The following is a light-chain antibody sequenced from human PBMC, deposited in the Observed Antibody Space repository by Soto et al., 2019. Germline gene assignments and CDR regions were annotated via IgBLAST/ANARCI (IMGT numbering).Light chain of an antibody. V-gene: IGKV1D-13*01. CDR1: QDISLS. Sequence: AIQLTQSPSSLSASVGDRVTITCRASQDISLSVAWYQKTPGKAPKLLIYDVSSLESGVPSRFSGTASGTAFTLTISSLQAEDFAAYYCQQYNEYPVTFGPGTKVDIK. CDR3: QQYNEYPVT. CDR2: DVS. J-gene: IGKJ3*01.